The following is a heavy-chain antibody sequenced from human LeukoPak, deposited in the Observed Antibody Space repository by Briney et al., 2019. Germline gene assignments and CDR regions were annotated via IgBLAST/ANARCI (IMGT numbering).Heavy chain of an antibody. CDR2: ISGSGGST. Sequence: PGGSLRLSCAASGFTFSSYAMSWVRQAPGKGLEWVSAISGSGGSTYYADSVKGRFTISRDNSKNTLYLQMNSLRAEDTAVYYCAKGVTMVRGVNNHYYYYYMDVWSKGTTVTVSS. CDR1: GFTFSSYA. D-gene: IGHD3-10*01. J-gene: IGHJ6*03. V-gene: IGHV3-23*01. CDR3: AKGVTMVRGVNNHYYYYYMDV.